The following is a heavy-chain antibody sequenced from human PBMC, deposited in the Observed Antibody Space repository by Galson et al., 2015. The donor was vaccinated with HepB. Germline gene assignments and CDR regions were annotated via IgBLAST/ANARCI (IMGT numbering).Heavy chain of an antibody. D-gene: IGHD3-10*01. Sequence: SLRLSCAASGFTFRSYAMHWVREAPGKGLEWVSTITGTGGATYYADYVKGRFTISSDNSKNTLSLQVNSLRAEDKAVYYCARDHAGRLLWFGESAYYFDYWGQGTLVTVSS. CDR3: ARDHAGRLLWFGESAYYFDY. V-gene: IGHV3-23*01. CDR1: GFTFRSYA. CDR2: ITGTGGAT. J-gene: IGHJ4*02.